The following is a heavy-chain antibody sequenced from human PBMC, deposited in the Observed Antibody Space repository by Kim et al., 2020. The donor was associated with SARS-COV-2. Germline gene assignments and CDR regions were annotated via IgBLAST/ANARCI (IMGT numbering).Heavy chain of an antibody. J-gene: IGHJ4*02. V-gene: IGHV3-53*01. CDR1: GFTVSSNY. Sequence: GGSLRLSCAASGFTVSSNYMAWVRQAPGTGLEWVSLIYSGGTTYYADSMKGRFTISRDNSKNTVYLQMNSLRVEDTAVYYCATVTYCSGGSCFPDYWGQGTLVTVSS. CDR2: IYSGGTT. D-gene: IGHD2-15*01. CDR3: ATVTYCSGGSCFPDY.